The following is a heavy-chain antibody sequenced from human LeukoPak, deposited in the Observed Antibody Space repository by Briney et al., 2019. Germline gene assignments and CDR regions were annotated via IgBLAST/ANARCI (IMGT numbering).Heavy chain of an antibody. CDR3: ARDLSHNEILTGYPSFYFDS. V-gene: IGHV3-9*01. CDR1: GFNFNDYA. J-gene: IGHJ4*02. D-gene: IGHD3-9*01. Sequence: GRSLRLSCAASGFNFNDYAMHWVRQVPGKGLEWVSSINWKSDKILYADSVRGRFTISRDNAKSSLYLQMNSLRPEDTAFYYCARDLSHNEILTGYPSFYFDSWGQGTLVTLSS. CDR2: INWKSDKI.